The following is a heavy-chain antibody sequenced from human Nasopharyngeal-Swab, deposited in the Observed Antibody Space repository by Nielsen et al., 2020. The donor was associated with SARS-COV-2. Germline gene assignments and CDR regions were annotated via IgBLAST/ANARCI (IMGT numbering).Heavy chain of an antibody. D-gene: IGHD3-9*01. Sequence: SETLSLTCTVSGGSVSSGSYYWSWIRQPPGKGLEWIGYIYYSGSTNYNPSLKSRVTISVDTSKNQFSLKLSSVTAADTAMYYCARGGPLLRYFDWSPGRQENWFDPWGQGTLVTVSS. CDR2: IYYSGST. V-gene: IGHV4-61*01. J-gene: IGHJ5*02. CDR3: ARGGPLLRYFDWSPGRQENWFDP. CDR1: GGSVSSGSYY.